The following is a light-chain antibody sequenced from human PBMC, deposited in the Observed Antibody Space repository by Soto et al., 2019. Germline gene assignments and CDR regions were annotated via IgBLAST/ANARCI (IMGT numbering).Light chain of an antibody. CDR3: QQYHNWPPQYT. V-gene: IGKV3-15*01. CDR1: QSVASN. CDR2: GAS. J-gene: IGKJ2*01. Sequence: EIVMTQSPASLSVSPGDGATLSCRASQSVASNVAWYQQRPGQGPRLLIHGASTRAVGVPARFSGSGSGTDFTLTISSLQSEEFAVDYCQQYHNWPPQYTFGQWTKVQIK.